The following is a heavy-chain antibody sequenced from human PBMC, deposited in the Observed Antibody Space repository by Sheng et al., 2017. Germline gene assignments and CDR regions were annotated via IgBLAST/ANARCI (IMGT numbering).Heavy chain of an antibody. CDR2: INHSGST. CDR3: ARRVLRYFDWLLWADAFDI. CDR1: GGSFSGYY. V-gene: IGHV4-34*01. J-gene: IGHJ3*02. D-gene: IGHD3-9*01. Sequence: QVQLQQWGAGLLKPSETLSLTCAVYGGSFSGYYWSWIRQPPGKGLEWIGEINHSGSTNYNPSLKSRVTISVDTSKNQFSLKLSSVTAADTAVYYCARRVLRYFDWLLWADAFDIWGQGTMVTVSS.